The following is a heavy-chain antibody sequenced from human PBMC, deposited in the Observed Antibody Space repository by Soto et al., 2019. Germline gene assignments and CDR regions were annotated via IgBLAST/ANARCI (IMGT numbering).Heavy chain of an antibody. D-gene: IGHD3-10*01. CDR3: ARAQGSGFLVS. V-gene: IGHV4-30-4*01. J-gene: IGHJ4*02. CDR1: GGSISSGDYY. Sequence: QVQLQESGPGLVKPSQTLSLTCTVSGGSISSGDYYWSWIRQPPGKGLEWIGYIYYSGSTYYNPSLKXRXTXSLXTSKNPFSLKLSSVTAADTAVYYCARAQGSGFLVSWGQGTLVTVSS. CDR2: IYYSGST.